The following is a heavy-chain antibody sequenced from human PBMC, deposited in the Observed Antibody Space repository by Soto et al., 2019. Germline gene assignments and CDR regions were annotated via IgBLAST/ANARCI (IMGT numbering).Heavy chain of an antibody. CDR2: IIPILGIA. J-gene: IGHJ4*02. D-gene: IGHD3-3*01. V-gene: IGHV1-69*08. CDR1: GGTFSSYT. CDR3: AREYDFWSGRRGYFDY. Sequence: QVQLVQSGAEVKKPGSSVKVSCKASGGTFSSYTISWVRQAPGQGLEWMGRIIPILGIANYAQKFQGRVTMTADKSTSTAYMELSSLRSEDTAVYYCAREYDFWSGRRGYFDYWGQGTLVTVSS.